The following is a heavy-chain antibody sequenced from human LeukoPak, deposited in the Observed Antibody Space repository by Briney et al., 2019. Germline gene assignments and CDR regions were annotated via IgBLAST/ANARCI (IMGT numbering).Heavy chain of an antibody. CDR2: ISKSSDAT. CDR1: GFTFINYA. V-gene: IGHV3-23*01. CDR3: ARDQWGGGLFGN. Sequence: GGSLRLSCAASGFTFINYAMSWVRQAPGKGLEWVSLISKSSDATYYAPSVKGRFTISRDNSKNTLYLQMNSLRAEDTAVYYCARDQWGGGLFGNWGQGTLVTVSS. D-gene: IGHD3-16*01. J-gene: IGHJ4*02.